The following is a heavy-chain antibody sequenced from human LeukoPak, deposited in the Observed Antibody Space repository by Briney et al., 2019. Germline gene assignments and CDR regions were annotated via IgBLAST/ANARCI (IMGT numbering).Heavy chain of an antibody. CDR2: IYYSGST. D-gene: IGHD6-19*01. CDR3: ARYSKKLAVAGTNYYYGMDV. CDR1: GGSISSYY. V-gene: IGHV4-59*08. J-gene: IGHJ6*02. Sequence: SETLSLTCTVSGGSISSYYWSWIRQPPGKGLEWIGYIYYSGSTNYNPSLKSRVTISVNTSKNQFSLKLSSVTAADTAVYYCARYSKKLAVAGTNYYYGMDVWGQGTTVAVSS.